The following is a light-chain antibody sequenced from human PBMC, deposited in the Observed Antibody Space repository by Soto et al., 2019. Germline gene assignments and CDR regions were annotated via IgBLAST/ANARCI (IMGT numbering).Light chain of an antibody. CDR1: QSVSNDF. J-gene: IGKJ1*01. Sequence: EIVLTQSPGILSLSPGERATLSCRASQSVSNDFLAWYQQKPGQAPRLLIFGASIRATGIPDRFSGSGSGTDFTLTISRLEPEDFAVYYCQQYGSSPTTFGQGTKVDIK. V-gene: IGKV3-20*01. CDR2: GAS. CDR3: QQYGSSPTT.